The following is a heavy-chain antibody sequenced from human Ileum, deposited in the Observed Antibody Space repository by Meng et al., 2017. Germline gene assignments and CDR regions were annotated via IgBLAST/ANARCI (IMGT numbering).Heavy chain of an antibody. CDR2: IYRGGST. J-gene: IGHJ5*01. CDR3: ARSGFDWNDAIDS. V-gene: IGHV3-66*02. Sequence: EVQVVESGGGVVQPGGSLRLSCTASGFSVSSDYRNWVRQAPGKGLEWVSVIYRGGSTYYADSVNGRFTVSRDNSKNTLFLQMNSLRVEDTAVYYCARSGFDWNDAIDSWGQGTLVTVSS. D-gene: IGHD1-1*01. CDR1: GFSVSSDY.